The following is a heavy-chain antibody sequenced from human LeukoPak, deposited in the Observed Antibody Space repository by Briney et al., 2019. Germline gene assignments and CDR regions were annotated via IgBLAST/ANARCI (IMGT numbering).Heavy chain of an antibody. CDR1: GFTFSGSA. Sequence: PGGSLRLSCAASGFTFSGSAMHWVRQASGKGLEWVGRIRSKANSYATAYAASVKGRFTISRDDSKNTAYLQMNSLKTEDTAVYYCTRPNQYYYDSSRRGETFPEYYYYGMDVWGQGTTVTVSS. V-gene: IGHV3-73*01. J-gene: IGHJ6*02. CDR3: TRPNQYYYDSSRRGETFPEYYYYGMDV. D-gene: IGHD3-22*01. CDR2: IRSKANSYAT.